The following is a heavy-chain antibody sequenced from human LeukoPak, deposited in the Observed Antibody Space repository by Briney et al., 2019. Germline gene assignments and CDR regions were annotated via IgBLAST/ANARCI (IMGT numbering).Heavy chain of an antibody. CDR1: GWSFSGYY. D-gene: IGHD3-3*01. Sequence: SETLSLTCAVYGWSFSGYYWSWIRQPPGKGLELIGEINHSGSTNYNPSLKSRVTISVDTSKNQFSLKLSSVTAADTAVYYCARGITDFWSGYKGRWFDPWGQGTLVTVSS. CDR2: INHSGST. J-gene: IGHJ5*02. V-gene: IGHV4-34*01. CDR3: ARGITDFWSGYKGRWFDP.